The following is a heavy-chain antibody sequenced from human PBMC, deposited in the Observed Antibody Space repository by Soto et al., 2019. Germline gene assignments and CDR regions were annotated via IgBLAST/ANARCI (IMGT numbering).Heavy chain of an antibody. CDR3: ARVSCY. D-gene: IGHD3-10*01. J-gene: IGHJ4*02. V-gene: IGHV4-34*01. CDR2: INHSGSA. Sequence: QVLLQQWGAGRLKPSETLSLTCAVYGGSFIDYSWGWIRQSPGTGLEWIGEINHSGSANYNPSLKSRVTISVDTSRNQFSLKLYSVTAGDAAVYSCARVSCYWSQGTLATVSS. CDR1: GGSFIDYS.